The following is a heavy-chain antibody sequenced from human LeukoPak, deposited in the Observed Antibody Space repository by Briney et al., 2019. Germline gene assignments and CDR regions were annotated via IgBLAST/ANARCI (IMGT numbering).Heavy chain of an antibody. CDR3: ARVPSGWPSRYYYMDV. J-gene: IGHJ6*03. CDR1: GFTFSSYW. Sequence: AGGSLRLSCAASGFTFSSYWMSWVRQAPGKGLEWVANIKQDGSEKYYVDSVKGRFTISRDNAKNSLYLQMNSLRAEDTAVYYCARVPSGWPSRYYYMDVWGKGTTVTISS. CDR2: IKQDGSEK. D-gene: IGHD6-25*01. V-gene: IGHV3-7*01.